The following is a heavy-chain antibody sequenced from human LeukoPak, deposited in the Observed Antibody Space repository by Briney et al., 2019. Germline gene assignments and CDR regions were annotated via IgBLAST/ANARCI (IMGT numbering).Heavy chain of an antibody. CDR3: AKSNGYGLVDI. CDR2: IFYSGST. D-gene: IGHD3-10*01. Sequence: SETLSLTCNVSGLSISSGYYWGWIRQPPGKGLEWIGNIFYSGSTYYSPSLRSRVTISLDTSRNQFSLKLNSVTAADTAVYYCAKSNGYGLVDIWGQGTMVTVSS. J-gene: IGHJ3*02. CDR1: GLSISSGYY. V-gene: IGHV4-38-2*02.